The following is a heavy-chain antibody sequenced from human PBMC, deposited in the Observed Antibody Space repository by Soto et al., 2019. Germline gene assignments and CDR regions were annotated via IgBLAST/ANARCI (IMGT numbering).Heavy chain of an antibody. J-gene: IGHJ5*02. CDR3: ARDKGGSSWYNWFDP. CDR1: GGSISSGGYY. V-gene: IGHV4-31*03. CDR2: IYYSGST. D-gene: IGHD6-13*01. Sequence: SETLSLTCTVSGGSISSGGYYWSWIRQHPGKGLEWIGYIYYSGSTYYNPSLKSRVTISVDTSKNQFSLKLSSVTAADTAVYYCARDKGGSSWYNWFDPWGQGTLVTVSS.